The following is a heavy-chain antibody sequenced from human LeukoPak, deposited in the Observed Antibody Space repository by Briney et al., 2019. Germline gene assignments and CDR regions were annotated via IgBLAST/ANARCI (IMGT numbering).Heavy chain of an antibody. CDR1: GGSFSGYY. D-gene: IGHD6-13*01. Sequence: SETLSLTCAVYGGSFSGYYWSWIRQPPGKGLEWIGEINHSGSTNYNPSLKSRVTIPVDTSKNQFSLKLSSVTAADTAVYYCARIAAAAMDVWGKGTTVTVSS. J-gene: IGHJ6*03. CDR2: INHSGST. V-gene: IGHV4-34*01. CDR3: ARIAAAAMDV.